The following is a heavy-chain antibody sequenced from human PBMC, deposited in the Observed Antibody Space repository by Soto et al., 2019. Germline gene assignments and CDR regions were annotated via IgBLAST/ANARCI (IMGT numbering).Heavy chain of an antibody. CDR1: GGTFISYA. CDR3: ARSRITLGGVTANYGMDV. V-gene: IGHV1-69*06. CDR2: IIPIFCTP. Sequence: QVPLVQSGAEVKKPGSSVKVSCTASGGTFISYAFSWVRQAPGQGLEWMGGIIPIFCTPNYAQKFQGRVTITADKSTSTAYMELSSLRSEDAAVYYCARSRITLGGVTANYGMDVWGQGTTVTVSS. D-gene: IGHD3-16*01. J-gene: IGHJ6*02.